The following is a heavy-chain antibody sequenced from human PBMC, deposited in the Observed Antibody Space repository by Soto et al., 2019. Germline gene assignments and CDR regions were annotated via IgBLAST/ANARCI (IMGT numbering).Heavy chain of an antibody. J-gene: IGHJ6*02. D-gene: IGHD2-2*03. V-gene: IGHV5-10-1*01. CDR3: ARVDIVVVPAAPYYYGMDV. Sequence: GESLKISCKGSGYSFTSYWISWVRQMPGKGLEWMGRIDPSDSYTNYSPSFQGHVTISADKSISTAYLQWSSLKASDTAMYYCARVDIVVVPAAPYYYGMDVRGQGTTVTVSS. CDR1: GYSFTSYW. CDR2: IDPSDSYT.